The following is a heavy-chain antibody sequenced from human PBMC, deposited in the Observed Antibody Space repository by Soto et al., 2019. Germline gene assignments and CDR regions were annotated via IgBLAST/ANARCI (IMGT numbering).Heavy chain of an antibody. Sequence: GGSLRLSCAASGFTFSSYGMHWVRQAPGKGLEWVAVISYDGSNKHYADSVKGRFTISRDNSKNTLYLQMNSLRAEDTAVYYCTSEDLYYYYGMDVWGQATTVTV. CDR3: TSEDLYYYYGMDV. V-gene: IGHV3-30*03. CDR1: GFTFSSYG. CDR2: ISYDGSNK. J-gene: IGHJ6*02. D-gene: IGHD2-15*01.